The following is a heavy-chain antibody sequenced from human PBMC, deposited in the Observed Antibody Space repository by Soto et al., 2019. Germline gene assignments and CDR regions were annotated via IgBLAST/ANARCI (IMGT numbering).Heavy chain of an antibody. CDR3: ARGRSTSGYGPWYYYYMDV. D-gene: IGHD5-12*01. V-gene: IGHV3-7*01. CDR2: IKQDGSEK. J-gene: IGHJ6*03. CDR1: GFTFSSYW. Sequence: GGSLRLSCAASGFTFSSYWMSWVRQAPGKGLEWVANIKQDGSEKYYVDSVKGRFTISRDNAKNSLYLQMNSLRAEDTAVYYCARGRSTSGYGPWYYYYMDVWGKGTTVTVSS.